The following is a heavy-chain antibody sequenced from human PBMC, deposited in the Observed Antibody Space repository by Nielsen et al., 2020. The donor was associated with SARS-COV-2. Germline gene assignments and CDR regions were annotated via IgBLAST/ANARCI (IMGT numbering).Heavy chain of an antibody. CDR2: VSSSGGST. J-gene: IGHJ3*01. V-gene: IGHV3-23*01. D-gene: IGHD3-10*01. CDR1: GFTFNIYA. CDR3: AKAGVVRGDALDL. Sequence: GGSLRLSCAASGFTFNIYAMAWVRRAPGRGLQWVTGVSSSGGSTYYTDSVKGRFTISRDNSKNTLYLEMHSLRVEDTAVYYCAKAGVVRGDALDLWGQGTMVTVSS.